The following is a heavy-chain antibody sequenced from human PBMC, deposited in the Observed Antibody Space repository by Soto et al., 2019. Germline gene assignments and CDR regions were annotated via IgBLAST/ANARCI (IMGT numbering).Heavy chain of an antibody. Sequence: QPGGSLRLSCAASGFTFSSYGMHWVRQAPGKGLEWVAVISYDGSNKYYADSVKGRFTISRDNAKNSLYLQMNSLRAEDTAVYYCARDYYDSSGFFDYWGQGTLVTVSS. CDR2: ISYDGSNK. J-gene: IGHJ4*02. D-gene: IGHD3-22*01. CDR3: ARDYYDSSGFFDY. CDR1: GFTFSSYG. V-gene: IGHV3-30*03.